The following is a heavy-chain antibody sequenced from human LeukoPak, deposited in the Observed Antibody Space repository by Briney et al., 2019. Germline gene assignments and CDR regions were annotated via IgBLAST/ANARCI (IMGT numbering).Heavy chain of an antibody. CDR3: VRGSLRAGSYYYSGMDV. J-gene: IGHJ6*02. Sequence: GGSLRLSCAASGFTFSSYSMTWVRQAPEKGLEWVSYIVSDNTIIYYADSVKGRFTISRDNAKNSLYLQMTSLRDEDTAVYYCVRGSLRAGSYYYSGMDVWGQGTTVTVSS. D-gene: IGHD3-10*01. CDR2: IVSDNTII. V-gene: IGHV3-48*02. CDR1: GFTFSSYS.